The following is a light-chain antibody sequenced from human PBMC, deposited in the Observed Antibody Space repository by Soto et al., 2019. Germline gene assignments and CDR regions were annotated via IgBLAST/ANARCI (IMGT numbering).Light chain of an antibody. J-gene: IGLJ3*02. V-gene: IGLV1-40*01. CDR3: QSFDRSLSAWV. CDR2: GNT. CDR1: SSNIGAGYD. Sequence: QSVLTQPPSVSGAPGQRVTISCTGSSSNIGAGYDVHWYKQLPGTAPKLLIYGNTNRPSGVPDRFSGSKSDTSASLAITGLQAEDESDYYCQSFDRSLSAWVFGGGTQLTVL.